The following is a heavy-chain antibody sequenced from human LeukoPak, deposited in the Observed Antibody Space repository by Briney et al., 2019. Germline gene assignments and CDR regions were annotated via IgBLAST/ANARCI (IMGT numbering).Heavy chain of an antibody. CDR3: AKGYDSSGYCDY. CDR2: IRYDGSNK. Sequence: GGSLRLSCAASGFTFSSYGMHWVRQAPGKGLEWVAFIRYDGSNKYCADSVKGRFTISRDNSKNTLYLQMNSLRAEDTAVYYCAKGYDSSGYCDYWGQGTLVTVSS. V-gene: IGHV3-30*02. D-gene: IGHD3-22*01. CDR1: GFTFSSYG. J-gene: IGHJ4*02.